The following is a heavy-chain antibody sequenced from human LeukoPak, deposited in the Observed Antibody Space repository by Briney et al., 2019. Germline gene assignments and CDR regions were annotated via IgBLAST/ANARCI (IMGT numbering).Heavy chain of an antibody. D-gene: IGHD3-9*01. V-gene: IGHV4-59*01. J-gene: IGHJ3*02. Sequence: PSETLSLTCTVSGGSISSYYWSWIRQPPGKGLEWIGYIYYSGSTNYDPSLKSRVTISVDTSKNQFSLKLSSVTAADTAVYNCARVHWIRSRGRYFDWLGSRDAFDIWGQGTMVTVSS. CDR1: GGSISSYY. CDR2: IYYSGST. CDR3: ARVHWIRSRGRYFDWLGSRDAFDI.